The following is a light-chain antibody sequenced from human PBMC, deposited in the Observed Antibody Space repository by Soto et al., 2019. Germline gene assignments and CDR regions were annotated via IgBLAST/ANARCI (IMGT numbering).Light chain of an antibody. V-gene: IGKV3-15*01. J-gene: IGKJ1*01. CDR3: HQYNNWPPWT. CDR1: QSVSSN. Sequence: ERVMTQSPATLSVSPGERATLSCRASQSVSSNLAWYQQKPGQAPRLLIYGASTRATGVPARFRGSGSGTEFTLTISSLQSEDFAVYYCHQYNNWPPWTFGQGTKVEIK. CDR2: GAS.